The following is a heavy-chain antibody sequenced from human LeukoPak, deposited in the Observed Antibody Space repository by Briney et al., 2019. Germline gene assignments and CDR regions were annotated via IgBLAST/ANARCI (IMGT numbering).Heavy chain of an antibody. J-gene: IGHJ4*02. D-gene: IGHD6-19*01. CDR2: IYYSGST. V-gene: IGHV4-59*02. CDR1: GGSVSGYY. Sequence: SETLSLTCTVSGGSVSGYYWSWIRQPPGKGLEWIGYIYYSGSTNYNPSLKSRVTISLDTSKNHFSLKLSSVTAADTAVYYCARYSSGWYRSFDYWGRGTLVTVSS. CDR3: ARYSSGWYRSFDY.